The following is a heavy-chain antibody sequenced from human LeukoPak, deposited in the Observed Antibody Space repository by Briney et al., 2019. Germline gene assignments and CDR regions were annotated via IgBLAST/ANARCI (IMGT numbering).Heavy chain of an antibody. CDR3: ARLLGDFVVVPAAMINGMDV. D-gene: IGHD2-2*01. Sequence: PGESLKISCKGSGYSFTTYWIAWVRQMPGKGLEWMGSIYPGDSDTRYSPSFQGQVTISADKSISTAYLQWSSLKASDTAMYYCARLLGDFVVVPAAMINGMDVWGQGTTVTVSS. J-gene: IGHJ6*02. V-gene: IGHV5-51*01. CDR1: GYSFTTYW. CDR2: IYPGDSDT.